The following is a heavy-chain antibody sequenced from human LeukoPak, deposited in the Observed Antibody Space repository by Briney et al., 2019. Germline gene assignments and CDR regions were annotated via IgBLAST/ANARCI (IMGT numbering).Heavy chain of an antibody. Sequence: SVKVSCKASGGTFSSYAISWVRQAPGQGLEWMGGIIPIVGTANYAQKFQGRVTITADESTSTAYMELSSLRSEDTAVYYCARDSAGHHFWSGYWLFDYWGQGTLVTVSS. D-gene: IGHD3-3*02. CDR3: ARDSAGHHFWSGYWLFDY. CDR1: GGTFSSYA. V-gene: IGHV1-69*13. J-gene: IGHJ4*02. CDR2: IIPIVGTA.